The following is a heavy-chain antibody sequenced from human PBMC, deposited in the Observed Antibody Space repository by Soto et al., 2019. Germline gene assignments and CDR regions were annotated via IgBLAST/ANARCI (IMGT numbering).Heavy chain of an antibody. J-gene: IGHJ3*01. Sequence: QVQLVESGGGVVQPGGSRRLSCAASGFTFSSYGMHWVRQAPGTGLEGVAVISYDGSNKYYAESVKSRFTISRDTYKNTIYLQMNSLRAKDTAVFYCARDYTTSWYTDAFDSWGQGTMVTVSS. CDR1: GFTFSSYG. CDR2: ISYDGSNK. D-gene: IGHD6-13*01. V-gene: IGHV3-30*03. CDR3: ARDYTTSWYTDAFDS.